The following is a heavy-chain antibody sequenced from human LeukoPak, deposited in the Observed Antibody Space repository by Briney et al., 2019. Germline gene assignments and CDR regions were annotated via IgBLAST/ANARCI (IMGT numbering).Heavy chain of an antibody. Sequence: SETLSLTCTVSGGSISSGSYYWSWIRQPAGKGLEWIGRIYTSGTTNYNPSLRSRVTISLDTSKNQFSLKLTSVTAADTAVYYCARGPMYTSGWYVYWGQGTLVTVSS. CDR2: IYTSGTT. CDR3: ARGPMYTSGWYVY. D-gene: IGHD6-19*01. CDR1: GGSISSGSYY. V-gene: IGHV4-61*02. J-gene: IGHJ4*02.